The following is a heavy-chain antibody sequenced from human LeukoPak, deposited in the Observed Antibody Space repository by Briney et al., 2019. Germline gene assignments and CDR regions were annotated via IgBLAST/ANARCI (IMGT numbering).Heavy chain of an antibody. CDR1: GGSISGNY. CDR3: ARNYGGNSVGPESWFDP. CDR2: IYTSGTT. D-gene: IGHD4-23*01. V-gene: IGHV4-4*07. J-gene: IGHJ5*02. Sequence: SETLSLTCTVSGGSISGNYWTWIRQPAGKGLEWIGRIYTSGTTNYNPSLKSRVSLSVDTSKNQFSLKLSSVTAADTAVYYCARNYGGNSVGPESWFDPWGQGTLVTVSS.